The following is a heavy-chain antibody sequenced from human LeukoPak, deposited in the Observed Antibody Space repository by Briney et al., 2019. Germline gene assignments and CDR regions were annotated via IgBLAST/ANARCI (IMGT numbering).Heavy chain of an antibody. J-gene: IGHJ4*02. Sequence: QPGGSLRLSCAASGFTFSSYAMSWVRQAPGKGLEWVSSISGSGGNTYYADSVKGRFTTSRDNSKNTLYLQMNSLRAEDTAVYYCANSRSGSGYVFDYWGQGTLVTVSS. V-gene: IGHV3-23*01. CDR1: GFTFSSYA. D-gene: IGHD5-12*01. CDR2: ISGSGGNT. CDR3: ANSRSGSGYVFDY.